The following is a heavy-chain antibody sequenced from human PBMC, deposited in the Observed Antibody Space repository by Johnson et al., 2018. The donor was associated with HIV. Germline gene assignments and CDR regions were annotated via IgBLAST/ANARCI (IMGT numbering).Heavy chain of an antibody. CDR3: ARDWRAYCGGDCYSNAFDI. Sequence: VQLVESGGGLVKPGGSLRLSCAASGFTFSNAWMSWVRQAPGKGLAWVGRIKSKTDGGTTDYAAPVKGRFTISRDDSKNTLYLQMNSLRAGDMAGYYCARDWRAYCGGDCYSNAFDIWGQGTMVTVSS. D-gene: IGHD2-21*02. V-gene: IGHV3-15*05. CDR2: IKSKTDGGTT. J-gene: IGHJ3*02. CDR1: GFTFSNAW.